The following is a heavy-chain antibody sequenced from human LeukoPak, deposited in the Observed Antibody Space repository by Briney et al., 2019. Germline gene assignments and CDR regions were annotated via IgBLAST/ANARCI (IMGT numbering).Heavy chain of an antibody. Sequence: GGSLRLSCAASGFTFSSYAMSWVRQAPGKGLEWVSAISGSGGSTYYADSVKGRFTISRDNSKNTLYLQMNSLRAEDTAVYYCAKPRAIVVVVAAVDYWGQGTLVTVSS. CDR1: GFTFSSYA. CDR3: AKPRAIVVVVAAVDY. CDR2: ISGSGGST. J-gene: IGHJ4*02. V-gene: IGHV3-23*01. D-gene: IGHD2-15*01.